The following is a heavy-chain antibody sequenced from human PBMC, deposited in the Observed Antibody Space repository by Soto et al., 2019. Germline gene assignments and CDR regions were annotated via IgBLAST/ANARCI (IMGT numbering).Heavy chain of an antibody. Sequence: GASVKVSCKASGYTFTGYYIHWVRQAPGQGLEWMGWINPNSGGTNYAQKFQGRVTMTRDTSLITAHMELLSLRSDDTAVYYCARDFLMITSSDLYHYDGMDVWGQGTTVTVSS. CDR3: ARDFLMITSSDLYHYDGMDV. D-gene: IGHD2-21*02. CDR1: GYTFTGYY. V-gene: IGHV1-2*02. CDR2: INPNSGGT. J-gene: IGHJ6*02.